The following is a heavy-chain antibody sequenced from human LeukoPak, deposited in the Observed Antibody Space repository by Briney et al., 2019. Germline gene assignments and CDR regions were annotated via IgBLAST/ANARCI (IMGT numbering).Heavy chain of an antibody. CDR2: TYSGGTT. Sequence: QSGGSLRLSCVASGFTVSTTYMGWVRQAPGKGLEWVSVTYSGGTTYYADSVKGRFTFSRDNSKNTLYLQMNSLRAEDTAVYYCAIGYLVAPVYWGQGTLVTVSS. V-gene: IGHV3-53*01. CDR1: GFTVSTTY. D-gene: IGHD5-12*01. J-gene: IGHJ4*02. CDR3: AIGYLVAPVY.